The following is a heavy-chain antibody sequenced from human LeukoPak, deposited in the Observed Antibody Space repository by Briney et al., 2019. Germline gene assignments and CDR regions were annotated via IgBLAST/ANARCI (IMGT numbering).Heavy chain of an antibody. CDR1: GGSFSGYY. CDR3: AGGGYCSSTSCYGGRLDY. D-gene: IGHD2-2*01. CDR2: IKHSGST. Sequence: PSETLSLTCAVYGGSFSGYYWSWIRQPPGKGLEWIGEIKHSGSTNYNPSLKSRVTISVDTSKNQFSLKLSSVTAADTAVYYCAGGGYCSSTSCYGGRLDYWGQGTLVTVSS. J-gene: IGHJ4*02. V-gene: IGHV4-34*01.